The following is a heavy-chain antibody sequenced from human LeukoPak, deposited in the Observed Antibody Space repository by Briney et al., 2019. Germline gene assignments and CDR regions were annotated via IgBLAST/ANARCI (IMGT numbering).Heavy chain of an antibody. CDR1: VFTFSIYA. J-gene: IGHJ4*02. CDR2: ISGSGGST. CDR3: ARTYGDYVYILSY. V-gene: IGHV3-23*01. Sequence: GGSLRLSCAPSVFTFSIYAMSWVRQAPGKGLEWVSAISGSGGSTYYADSVKGRFTISRDNSKNTLYLQMNSLRAEDTAVYYCARTYGDYVYILSYWGQGTLVTVSS. D-gene: IGHD4-17*01.